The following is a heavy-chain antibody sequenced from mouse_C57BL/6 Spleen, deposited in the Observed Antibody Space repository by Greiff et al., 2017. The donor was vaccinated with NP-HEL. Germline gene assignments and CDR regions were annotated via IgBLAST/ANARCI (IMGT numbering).Heavy chain of an antibody. CDR3: AREGDGYYPYFDY. Sequence: VKLQESGAELVRPGTSVKVSCMASGYAFTNYLIEWVKQRPGQGLEWIGVINPRSGGTNYNEKFKGKATLTADKSSSTAYMQLSSLTSEDSAVYFCAREGDGYYPYFDYWGQGTTLTVSS. CDR2: INPRSGGT. D-gene: IGHD2-3*01. CDR1: GYAFTNYL. J-gene: IGHJ2*01. V-gene: IGHV1-54*01.